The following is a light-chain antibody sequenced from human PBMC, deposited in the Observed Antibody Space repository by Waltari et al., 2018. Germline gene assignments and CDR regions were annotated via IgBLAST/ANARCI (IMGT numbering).Light chain of an antibody. Sequence: DAVLTQSPPSLPVTLGQPASIACRSSQSLVHYSGNTHLNWFQQRPGQSPRRLIYEVSNRDSGVPDRFSGSGSGSDFTLGISRVEAEDVGVYYCMQGTHWPYTFGQGTKLEI. J-gene: IGKJ2*01. CDR2: EVS. CDR1: QSLVHYSGNTH. V-gene: IGKV2-30*02. CDR3: MQGTHWPYT.